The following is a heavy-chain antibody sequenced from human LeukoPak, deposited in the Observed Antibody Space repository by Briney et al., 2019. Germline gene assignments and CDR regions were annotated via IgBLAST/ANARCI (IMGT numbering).Heavy chain of an antibody. CDR3: AGDSDLQPRNGFHM. CDR1: GFTLSNYA. Sequence: GGSLRPSCAVSGFTLSNYAMSWVRQAPGKGLEWVSILSGDGARTYYAGSVKGRFTISRDLSKNTLYLQMNSLKPEDTAIYYCAGDSDLQPRNGFHMWGQGTVATVSS. J-gene: IGHJ3*02. V-gene: IGHV3-23*01. D-gene: IGHD1-14*01. CDR2: LSGDGART.